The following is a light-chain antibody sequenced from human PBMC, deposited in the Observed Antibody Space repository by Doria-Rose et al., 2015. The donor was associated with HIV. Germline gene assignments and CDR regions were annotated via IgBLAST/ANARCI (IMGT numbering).Light chain of an antibody. J-gene: IGKJ1*01. CDR3: HQYGTSWT. CDR2: DGS. V-gene: IGKV3-20*01. CDR1: QSFSSTY. Sequence: TQSPGTLSLSPGERATLSCRASQSFSSTYLAWYQQQPGQAPSLLIYDGSTRATGIPDRSSASGSGTVFTLTIDRLEPEDFALYYCHQYGTSWTFGQGAKVEI.